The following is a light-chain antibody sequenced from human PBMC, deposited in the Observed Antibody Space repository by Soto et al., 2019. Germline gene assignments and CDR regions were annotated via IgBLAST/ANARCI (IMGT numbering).Light chain of an antibody. J-gene: IGKJ2*01. CDR2: GSA. V-gene: IGKV3-20*01. Sequence: EIVLTQSPGILSLSPGERATLSCRASQSVSGNYLTWYQQKPGQSPRLLIYGSADRATGIPDRFSGSGSGTDFTLTISRVEPEDFAVYYCQQYGSSPPYTFGQGTKVEIK. CDR3: QQYGSSPPYT. CDR1: QSVSGNY.